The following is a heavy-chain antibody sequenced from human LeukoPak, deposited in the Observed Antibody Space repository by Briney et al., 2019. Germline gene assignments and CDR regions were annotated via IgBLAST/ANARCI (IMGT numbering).Heavy chain of an antibody. J-gene: IGHJ6*03. CDR1: GFTFSSYW. D-gene: IGHD6-13*01. CDR3: ARDGTPIYSSSWLGARYYYYYMDV. V-gene: IGHV3-74*01. CDR2: INSDGSST. Sequence: GGSLRLSCAASGFTFSSYWMHWVRQAPGKGLVWVSRINSDGSSTSYADSVKGRFTISRDNAKNTLYLQMNSLRAEDTALYYCARDGTPIYSSSWLGARYYYYYMDVWGKGTTVTVSS.